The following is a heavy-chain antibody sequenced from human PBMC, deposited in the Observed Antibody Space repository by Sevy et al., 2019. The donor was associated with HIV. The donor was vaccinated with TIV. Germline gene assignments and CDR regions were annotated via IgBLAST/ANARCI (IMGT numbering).Heavy chain of an antibody. CDR3: ARPESLEYNYAFDS. V-gene: IGHV4-39*01. CDR1: GGSISSSSYY. D-gene: IGHD5-18*01. J-gene: IGHJ4*02. Sequence: SETLSLICSVSGGSISSSSYYWGWVRQPPGKGLEWIGSIYYTETTYYNPSLKRRVSISKDTYKNQLSLKLSSVTAADTAVYHCARPESLEYNYAFDSWGPGTLVTVSS. CDR2: IYYTETT.